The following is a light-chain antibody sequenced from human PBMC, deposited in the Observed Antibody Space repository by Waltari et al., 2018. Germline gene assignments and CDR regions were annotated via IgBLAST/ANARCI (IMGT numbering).Light chain of an antibody. V-gene: IGKV3-20*01. J-gene: IGKJ1*01. CDR1: QSVSRA. Sequence: EIVLTQPPGTWSFSPGESATLSCRASQSVSRALAWYQQKPGQAPRLLISGASNRATGIPDRFSGSGSGTDFSLTISSLEPEDFAVYYCQHYVRLPATFGQGTKVEIK. CDR2: GAS. CDR3: QHYVRLPAT.